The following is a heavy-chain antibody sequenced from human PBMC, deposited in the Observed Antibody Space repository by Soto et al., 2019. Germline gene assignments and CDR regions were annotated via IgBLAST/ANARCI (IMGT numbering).Heavy chain of an antibody. CDR1: GFTFSNYA. J-gene: IGHJ4*02. Sequence: EVQLLESGGGLVQPGGSLRLSCAASGFTFSNYAMSWVRQAPGKGLEWVSGISDSGGSTYYADSVKGRFTISRDNSKNALILQLSRLRADDTAIYYCASRRYYDSRGYYYYYFDYWGQGTLVTVSP. CDR3: ASRRYYDSRGYYYYYFDY. CDR2: ISDSGGST. D-gene: IGHD3-22*01. V-gene: IGHV3-23*01.